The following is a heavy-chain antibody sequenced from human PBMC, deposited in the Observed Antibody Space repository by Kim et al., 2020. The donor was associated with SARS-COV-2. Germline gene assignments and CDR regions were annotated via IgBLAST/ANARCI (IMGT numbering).Heavy chain of an antibody. CDR1: GGTFSSYA. D-gene: IGHD3-10*01. V-gene: IGHV1-69*13. CDR3: ARRGDDYYGSGSFDY. J-gene: IGHJ4*02. CDR2: IIPIFGTA. Sequence: SVKVSCKASGGTFSSYAISWVRQAPGQGLEWMGGIIPIFGTANYAQKFQGRVTITADESTSTAYMELSSLRSEDTAVYYCARRGDDYYGSGSFDYWGQGTLVTVSS.